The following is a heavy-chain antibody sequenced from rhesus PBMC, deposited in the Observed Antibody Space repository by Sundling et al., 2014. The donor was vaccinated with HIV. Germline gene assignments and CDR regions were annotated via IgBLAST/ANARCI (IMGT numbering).Heavy chain of an antibody. CDR3: ARDLTWYFDL. V-gene: IGHV4-147*01. CDR2: INGNSGST. J-gene: IGHJ2*01. D-gene: IGHD2-15*01. Sequence: QVQLQESGPGLVKPSETLSVTCAVSGGSISSSYWSWIRQAPGKGLEWIGEINGNSGSTNYNPSLKSRVTISTDTSKNHFSLKLNSVTAADTALYYCARDLTWYFDLWGPGTPITISS. CDR1: GGSISSSY.